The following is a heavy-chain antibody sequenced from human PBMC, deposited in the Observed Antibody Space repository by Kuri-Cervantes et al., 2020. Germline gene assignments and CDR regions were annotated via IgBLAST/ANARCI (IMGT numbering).Heavy chain of an antibody. J-gene: IGHJ4*02. CDR2: ISWDSGSI. CDR3: AVAGYGAYEDFDY. Sequence: LTCAASGFTFDDYAMHWVRQAPGKGLEWVSGISWDSGSIGYADSVKGRFTISRDHAKNSLYLHMNSLRREDTALYYCAVAGYGAYEDFDYWGQGILVTVSS. V-gene: IGHV3-9*01. CDR1: GFTFDDYA. D-gene: IGHD5-12*01.